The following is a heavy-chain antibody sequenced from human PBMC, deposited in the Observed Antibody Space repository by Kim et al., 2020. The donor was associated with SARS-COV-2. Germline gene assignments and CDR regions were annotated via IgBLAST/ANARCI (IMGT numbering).Heavy chain of an antibody. CDR2: INPNSGGT. Sequence: ASVKVSCKASGYTFTGYYMHWVRQAPGQGLEWMGWINPNSGGTNYAQKFQGRVTMTRDTSISTAYMELSRLRSDDTAVYYCARDNINDYGDAGWFDPWGQGTLVTVSS. CDR1: GYTFTGYY. V-gene: IGHV1-2*02. J-gene: IGHJ5*02. D-gene: IGHD4-17*01. CDR3: ARDNINDYGDAGWFDP.